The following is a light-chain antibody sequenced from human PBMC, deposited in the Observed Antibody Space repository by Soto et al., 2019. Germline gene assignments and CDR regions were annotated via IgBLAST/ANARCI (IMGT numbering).Light chain of an antibody. V-gene: IGKV1-5*03. CDR3: QQYDSYPLT. Sequence: DIQMTQSPSTLSASVGDRVTITCRASQSISSWLAWYPQKPGKAPNLLIYKASSLESGVPSRFSGSGSGTEFTLTVSSLQPDEFATYYCQQYDSYPLTFGGGTKVEIK. J-gene: IGKJ4*01. CDR1: QSISSW. CDR2: KAS.